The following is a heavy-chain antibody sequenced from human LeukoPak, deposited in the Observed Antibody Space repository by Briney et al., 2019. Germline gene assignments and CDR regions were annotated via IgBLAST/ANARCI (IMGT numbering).Heavy chain of an antibody. CDR1: GFTFSSYW. D-gene: IGHD5-18*01. V-gene: IGHV3-7*01. CDR3: ASETKRGYSYGSPTDAFDI. Sequence: GGSLRLSCAASGFTFSSYWMSWVRQAPGKGLEWVANIKQDGSEKYYVDSVKGRFTISRDNAKNSLYLQMNSLRADDTAVFYCASETKRGYSYGSPTDAFDIWGQGTMVTVSS. CDR2: IKQDGSEK. J-gene: IGHJ3*02.